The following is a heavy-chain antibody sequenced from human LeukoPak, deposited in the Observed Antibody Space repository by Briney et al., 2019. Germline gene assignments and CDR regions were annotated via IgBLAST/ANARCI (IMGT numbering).Heavy chain of an antibody. D-gene: IGHD2-2*01. J-gene: IGHJ3*02. CDR2: INAYNDNT. CDR3: ASRYCSSSTSCYAEDAFDI. CDR1: DYTFTTYG. Sequence: ASVKVYCKASDYTFTTYGISWVRQAPGQGLEWMGWINAYNDNTNYAQKLQGRVTMTTDTSTSTAYMELRSLRSDDTAVYYCASRYCSSSTSCYAEDAFDIWGQGTMVTVSS. V-gene: IGHV1-18*01.